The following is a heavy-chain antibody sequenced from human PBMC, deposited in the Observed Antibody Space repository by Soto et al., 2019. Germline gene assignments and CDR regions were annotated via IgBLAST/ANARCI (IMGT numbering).Heavy chain of an antibody. Sequence: ASVKGSCKASCFTFTRYGISWGRQGPGQRLEWMGWISAYNGNTNYAQKLQGRVTMTTDTSTSTAYMELRSLRSDDTAVYYCASNYYDSSGYYPDAFDIWGQGTMVTVSS. D-gene: IGHD3-22*01. CDR3: ASNYYDSSGYYPDAFDI. V-gene: IGHV1-18*01. CDR2: ISAYNGNT. CDR1: CFTFTRYG. J-gene: IGHJ3*02.